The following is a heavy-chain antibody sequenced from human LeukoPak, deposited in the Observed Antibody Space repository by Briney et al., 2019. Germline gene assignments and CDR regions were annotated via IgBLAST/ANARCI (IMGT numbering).Heavy chain of an antibody. CDR1: GFTFDDYA. Sequence: GRSLRLSCAASGFTFDDYAMHWVRQAPGKWREWVSGISWNIGSIGYADSGKGRFTISRDNAKNSLYLQMKSLRAEATDLYYCAKDSCSSTSCYNYYYYGMDVWGQGTTVTVSS. V-gene: IGHV3-9*01. CDR2: ISWNIGSI. D-gene: IGHD2-2*02. J-gene: IGHJ6*02. CDR3: AKDSCSSTSCYNYYYYGMDV.